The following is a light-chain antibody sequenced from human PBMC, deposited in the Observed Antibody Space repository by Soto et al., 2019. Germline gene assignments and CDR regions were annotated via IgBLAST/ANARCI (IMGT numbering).Light chain of an antibody. V-gene: IGLV2-14*01. J-gene: IGLJ2*01. CDR3: SSYTSTSAWV. CDR2: EVS. Sequence: QSALTQPASVSGSPGQSITISCTGTSSDVGAYNSVSWFQQHPGKAPQLIIYEVSNRPSGVPDRFSASKSGNTASLTISGLQPEDETDYYCSSYTSTSAWVFGGGTKLTVL. CDR1: SSDVGAYNS.